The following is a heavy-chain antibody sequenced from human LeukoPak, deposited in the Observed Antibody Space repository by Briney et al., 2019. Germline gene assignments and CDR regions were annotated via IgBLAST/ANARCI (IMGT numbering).Heavy chain of an antibody. V-gene: IGHV1-2*02. CDR2: IVPDTGGV. CDR3: ARVGVRWFGELPYGMDV. D-gene: IGHD3-10*01. CDR1: GYTFTNYY. Sequence: ASVKVSCKTSGYTFTNYYVHWARQAHGQGLEWMGYIVPDTGGVDYDQRFQGRVAMTRDKSISTVYMELTSLKSDDTAVYYCARVGVRWFGELPYGMDVWGQGTTVTVSS. J-gene: IGHJ6*02.